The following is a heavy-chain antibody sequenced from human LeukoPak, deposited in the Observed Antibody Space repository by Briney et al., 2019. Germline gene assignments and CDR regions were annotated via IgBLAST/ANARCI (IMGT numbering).Heavy chain of an antibody. CDR1: GFTFSSYE. J-gene: IGHJ6*03. CDR2: ISSSGSTI. V-gene: IGHV3-48*03. Sequence: GGSLRPSCAASGFTFSSYEMNWVRQAPGKGLEWVSYISSSGSTIYYVDSVKGRFTISRDNAKNSLFLQMNSLRAEDTAIYYCAREPYDFWSAASVPGSYYMDVWGKGTTVTVSS. CDR3: AREPYDFWSAASVPGSYYMDV. D-gene: IGHD3-3*01.